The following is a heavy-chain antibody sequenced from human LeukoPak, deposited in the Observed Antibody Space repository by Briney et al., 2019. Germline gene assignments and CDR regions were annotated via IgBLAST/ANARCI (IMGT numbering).Heavy chain of an antibody. D-gene: IGHD1-26*01. CDR2: ISGSGGST. CDR3: AKGGGSYYYTPFPPPFDY. CDR1: GFTFSSYA. V-gene: IGHV3-23*01. Sequence: GGSLRLSCAASGFTFSSYAMSWVRQAPGKGLEWVSAISGSGGSTYYADSVKGRFTISRDNSKNTLYLQMNSLRAEDTAVYYCAKGGGSYYYTPFPPPFDYWGQGTLVTVSS. J-gene: IGHJ4*02.